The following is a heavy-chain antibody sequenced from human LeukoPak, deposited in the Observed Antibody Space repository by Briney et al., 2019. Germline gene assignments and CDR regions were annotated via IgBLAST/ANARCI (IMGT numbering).Heavy chain of an antibody. CDR2: IYYSGTT. CDR3: ARDLPPGGSGM. J-gene: IGHJ4*02. Sequence: PSETLSLTCAVSGGPLTSYYWSWIRQPPGKGLEWIGYIYYSGTTKYNPSLKSRVTMSVHRSKNQFSLNLSSVTAADTAVYWCARDLPPGGSGMWGQGTLVLVSS. CDR1: GGPLTSYY. V-gene: IGHV4-59*01. D-gene: IGHD3-10*01.